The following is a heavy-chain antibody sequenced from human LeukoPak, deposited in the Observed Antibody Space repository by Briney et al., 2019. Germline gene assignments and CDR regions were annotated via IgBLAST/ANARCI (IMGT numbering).Heavy chain of an antibody. J-gene: IGHJ3*02. CDR1: GFTVSSNY. V-gene: IGHV3-66*01. Sequence: TGGSLRLSCAASGFTVSSNYMSWVRQAPGKGLEWVSVIYSGGSTYYADSVKGRFTISRDNSKNTLYLQMNSLRAEDTAVYYCARERRYYDSSGLAFDIWGQGTMVTVSS. CDR2: IYSGGST. D-gene: IGHD3-22*01. CDR3: ARERRYYDSSGLAFDI.